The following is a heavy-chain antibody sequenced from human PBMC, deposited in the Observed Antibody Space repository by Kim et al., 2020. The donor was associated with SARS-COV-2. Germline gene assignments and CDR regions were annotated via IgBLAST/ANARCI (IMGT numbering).Heavy chain of an antibody. CDR1: GGSISSSSYY. V-gene: IGHV4-39*07. CDR2: IYYSGST. Sequence: SETLSLTCTVSGGSISSSSYYWGWIRQPPGKGLEWIGSIYYSGSTYYNPSLKSRVTISVDTSKNQFSLKLSPVTAAGTAMYYCASVSSGWSRDDYWSQGTLITVSS. J-gene: IGHJ4*02. D-gene: IGHD6-19*01. CDR3: ASVSSGWSRDDY.